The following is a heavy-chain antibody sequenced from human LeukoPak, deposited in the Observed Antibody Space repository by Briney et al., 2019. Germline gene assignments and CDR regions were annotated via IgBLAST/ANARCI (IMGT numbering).Heavy chain of an antibody. V-gene: IGHV3-13*01. CDR2: IGTAGDT. CDR3: ARGKYYYDSSGSNWFDP. Sequence: PGGSLRLSCADSGFTFSSYDMHWVRQATGKGLEWVTAIGTAGDTYYPGSVKGRFTISRENAKNSLYLQMNSLRAEDTAVYYCARGKYYYDSSGSNWFDPWGQGTLVTVSS. D-gene: IGHD3-22*01. CDR1: GFTFSSYD. J-gene: IGHJ5*02.